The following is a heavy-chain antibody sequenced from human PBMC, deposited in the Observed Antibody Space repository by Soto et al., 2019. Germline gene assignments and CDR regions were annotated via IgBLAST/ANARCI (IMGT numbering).Heavy chain of an antibody. V-gene: IGHV1-18*01. CDR1: GYTFTNFG. CDR2: ISAYNGNT. D-gene: IGHD4-17*01. Sequence: QVQLVQSGGEVQKPGASVKVSCKASGYTFTNFGINWVRQAPGQGLEWMGWISAYNGNTNYAQNLQGRVTMTIDTSTSTAYMELRSLRSDDTAVYYCARWGRRYGDPFDYWGQGTLLTVSS. J-gene: IGHJ4*02. CDR3: ARWGRRYGDPFDY.